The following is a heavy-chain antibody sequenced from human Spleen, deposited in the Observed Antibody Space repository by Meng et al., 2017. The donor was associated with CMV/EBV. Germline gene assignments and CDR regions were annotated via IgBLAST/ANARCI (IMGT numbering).Heavy chain of an antibody. V-gene: IGHV3-30*02. D-gene: IGHD3-3*01. CDR3: AKGPTDFWSGYYIVS. Sequence: GESLKISCAASGFTFSSYGMHWVRQAPGKGLEWVAFIRYDGSNKYYADSVQGRFSISRDNSKNTLYLQMNSLRAEDTAVYYCAKGPTDFWSGYYIVSWGQGTLVTVSS. J-gene: IGHJ5*02. CDR2: IRYDGSNK. CDR1: GFTFSSYG.